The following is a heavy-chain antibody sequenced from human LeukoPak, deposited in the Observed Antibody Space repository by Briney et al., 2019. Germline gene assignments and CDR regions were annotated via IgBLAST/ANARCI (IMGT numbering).Heavy chain of an antibody. CDR2: INPNSGGT. CDR1: GYTFTGYY. Sequence: ASVKVTCKASGYTFTGYYMHWVRQAPGQGLERMGWINPNSGGTNYAQKFQGRVTMTRNTSISTAFMELSRLRSDDTAVYYGARDRRGQGDWFDPWGQGTLVTVSS. CDR3: ARDRRGQGDWFDP. V-gene: IGHV1-2*02. J-gene: IGHJ5*02. D-gene: IGHD3-16*01.